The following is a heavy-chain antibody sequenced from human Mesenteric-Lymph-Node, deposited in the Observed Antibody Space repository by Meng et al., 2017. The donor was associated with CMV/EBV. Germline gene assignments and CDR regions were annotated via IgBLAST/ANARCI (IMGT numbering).Heavy chain of an antibody. CDR1: GFTFSKSA. V-gene: IGHV3-30-3*01. J-gene: IGHJ4*02. CDR3: ARGWGNAALDY. D-gene: IGHD7-27*01. CDR2: ISDDGSKK. Sequence: SCAASGFTFSKSAIHWVRQAPGKGLEWVTVISDDGSKKYYADSVRGRFTISRDNSKITLHLQMNSLRPEDTAVYYCARGWGNAALDYWGQGTLVTVSS.